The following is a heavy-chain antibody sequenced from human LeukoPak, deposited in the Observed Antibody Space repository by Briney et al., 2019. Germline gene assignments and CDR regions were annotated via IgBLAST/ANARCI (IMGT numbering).Heavy chain of an antibody. CDR1: GFTFDDYG. J-gene: IGHJ5*02. D-gene: IGHD5-18*01. Sequence: GGSLRLSCAASGFTFDDYGMSWVRQAPGKGLEWVSGINWNGGSTGYADSVKGRFTISRDNAKNSLYLQMNSLRAEDTALYYCARDRGYSYGYGGGWFDPWGQGTLVTVSS. CDR2: INWNGGST. CDR3: ARDRGYSYGYGGGWFDP. V-gene: IGHV3-20*04.